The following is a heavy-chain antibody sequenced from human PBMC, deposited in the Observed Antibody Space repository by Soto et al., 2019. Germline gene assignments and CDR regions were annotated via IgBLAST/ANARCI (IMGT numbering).Heavy chain of an antibody. CDR3: VRGLSWRDLDF. CDR2: INPSSGDT. J-gene: IGHJ4*02. D-gene: IGHD3-3*01. CDR1: GYTFIKFF. V-gene: IGHV1-2*02. Sequence: ASVKASCKASGYTFIKFFIQGVRQAPGQGLEWMGWINPSSGDTQYVEKFQDRVTMTRDASISTADMEQRRLTTDDTAVYYWVRGLSWRDLDFWGQGTTVTVS.